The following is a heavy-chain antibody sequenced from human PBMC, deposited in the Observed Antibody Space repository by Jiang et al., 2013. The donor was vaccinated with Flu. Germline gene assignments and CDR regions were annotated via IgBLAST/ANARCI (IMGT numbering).Heavy chain of an antibody. J-gene: IGHJ5*02. CDR2: IYPGDSDT. D-gene: IGHD5-18*01. V-gene: IGHV5-51*01. Sequence: GAEVKKPGESLKISCKGSGYSFISYWIGWVRQMPGKGLEWMGIIYPGDSDTRYSPSFQGQVTISADKSISTAYLQWSSLKASDTAMYYCARRFSGYSYGFNLNNWFDPWGQGTLVTVSS. CDR1: GYSFISYW. CDR3: ARRFSGYSYGFNLNNWFDP.